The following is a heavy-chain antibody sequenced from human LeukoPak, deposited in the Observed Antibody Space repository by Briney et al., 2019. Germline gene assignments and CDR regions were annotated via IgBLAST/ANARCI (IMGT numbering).Heavy chain of an antibody. CDR2: IWYDGSNK. V-gene: IGHV3-33*01. CDR3: ARNGGPLRQQWLVRSRNSDYDY. Sequence: GRSLRLSCAASGFTFSSYGMHWVRQAPGKGLEWVAVIWYDGSNKYYADSVKGRFTISRDNSKNTLYLQMNSLRAEDTAVYYCARNGGPLRQQWLVRSRNSDYDYWGQGALVTVSS. J-gene: IGHJ4*02. D-gene: IGHD6-19*01. CDR1: GFTFSSYG.